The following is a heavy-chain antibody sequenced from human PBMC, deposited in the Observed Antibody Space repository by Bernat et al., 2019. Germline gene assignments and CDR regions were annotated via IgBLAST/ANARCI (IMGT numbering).Heavy chain of an antibody. CDR2: IKKDGDDK. V-gene: IGHV3-7*01. CDR1: GFTFSNYW. CDR3: ATSGVAAKFDY. J-gene: IGHJ4*02. Sequence: EVQLVESGGGLVQPGGSLRLSCAASGFTFSNYWMSWVRQAPGKGLEWVANIKKDGDDKYYVDSVKGRFTISRDNAKNSLYLQMNTLRAEDTAVYYCATSGVAAKFDYWGQGILVTVSS. D-gene: IGHD6-6*01.